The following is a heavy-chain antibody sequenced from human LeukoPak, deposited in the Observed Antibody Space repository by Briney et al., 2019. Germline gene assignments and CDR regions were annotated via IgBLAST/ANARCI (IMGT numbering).Heavy chain of an antibody. Sequence: SETLSLTCTVSGGSISSSHYYWAWIRQPPGKGLEWIGSIYYSGSTYYNPSLKSRVAISVDTSNNQFSLKLSSLTAADTAVYYCARDCGYSSGWFDYWGQGTLVTVSS. CDR3: ARDCGYSSGWFDY. J-gene: IGHJ4*02. CDR2: IYYSGST. V-gene: IGHV4-39*07. CDR1: GGSISSSHYY. D-gene: IGHD6-19*01.